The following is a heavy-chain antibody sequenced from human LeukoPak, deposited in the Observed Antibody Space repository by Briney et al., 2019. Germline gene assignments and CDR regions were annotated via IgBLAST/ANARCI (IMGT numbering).Heavy chain of an antibody. CDR1: GGSFSNYY. D-gene: IGHD2-21*02. V-gene: IGHV4-34*01. CDR3: ARFAYCGGHCWYYFDY. J-gene: IGHJ4*02. Sequence: PSETLSLTCAVYGGSFSNYYWSWIRQPPGKGLEWIGEINRSGSTNYNPSLKSRVTISVDTSKNQFSLKLSSVTAADTAVYYCARFAYCGGHCWYYFDYWGQGSLVTVSS. CDR2: INRSGST.